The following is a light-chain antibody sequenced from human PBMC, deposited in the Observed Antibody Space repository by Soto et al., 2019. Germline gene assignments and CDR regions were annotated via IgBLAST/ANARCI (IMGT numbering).Light chain of an antibody. CDR2: AAS. Sequence: DIQITQGPSSLSASVGDRVTITCRASQSISSYLNWYQQKPGKAPKLLIYAASSLQSGVPSRFSGSGSGTDFTLTISSLQPEDFATYYCQQSYSTPITFGQGTQREIK. J-gene: IGKJ5*01. V-gene: IGKV1-39*01. CDR1: QSISSY. CDR3: QQSYSTPIT.